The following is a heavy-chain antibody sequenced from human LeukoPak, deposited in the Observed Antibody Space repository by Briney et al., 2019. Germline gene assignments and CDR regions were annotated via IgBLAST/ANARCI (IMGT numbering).Heavy chain of an antibody. CDR2: IYYSGST. Sequence: SETLSLTCTVSGGSISSSSYYWGWIRQPPGKGLEWIGSIYYSGSTYYNPSLKSRVTISVDTSKNQFSLKLSSVTAADTAVYYCARRPSGNSLDYWGQGTLVTVSS. CDR1: GGSISSSSYY. CDR3: ARRPSGNSLDY. D-gene: IGHD4-23*01. V-gene: IGHV4-39*01. J-gene: IGHJ4*02.